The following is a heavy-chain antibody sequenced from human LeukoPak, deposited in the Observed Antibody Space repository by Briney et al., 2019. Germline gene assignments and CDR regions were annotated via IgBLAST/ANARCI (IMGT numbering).Heavy chain of an antibody. CDR2: IYYSGST. CDR1: GGSISSSSYY. CDR3: ARDHPLSDPRTGGYEVGFDY. Sequence: SETLSLTCTVSGGSISSSSYYWGWIRQPPGKGLEWIGSIYYSGSTYYNPSLKSRVTISVDKSKNQFSLKLSSVTAADTAVYYCARDHPLSDPRTGGYEVGFDYWGQGTLVTVSS. D-gene: IGHD2-8*02. V-gene: IGHV4-39*07. J-gene: IGHJ4*02.